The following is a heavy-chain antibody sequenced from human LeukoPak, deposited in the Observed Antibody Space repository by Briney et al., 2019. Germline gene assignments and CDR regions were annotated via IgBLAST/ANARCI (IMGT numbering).Heavy chain of an antibody. CDR2: INRSGST. Sequence: SETLSHTCAVYGGSFIGYYWSCIRQPPGKGLEWMGEINRSGSTNYNPCLKSQVTISVDTSKNHYSLKLSSVTAADTAVYYCARGTRRRVPPWTPVSSSYYLSRYYFDYGGQGTLVTVSS. CDR3: ARGTRRRVPPWTPVSSSYYLSRYYFDY. D-gene: IGHD3-22*01. CDR1: GGSFIGYY. J-gene: IGHJ4*02. V-gene: IGHV4-34*01.